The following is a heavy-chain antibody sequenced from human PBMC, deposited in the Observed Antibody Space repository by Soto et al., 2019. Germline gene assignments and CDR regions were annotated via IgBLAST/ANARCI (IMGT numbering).Heavy chain of an antibody. J-gene: IGHJ5*02. V-gene: IGHV3-21*01. CDR2: ISSSSSYI. CDR1: GFTFSSYS. D-gene: IGHD4-4*01. Sequence: GGSLRLSCAASGFTFSSYSMNWVRQAPGKGLEWVSSISSSSSYIYYADSVKGRFTISRDNAKNSLYLQMNSLRAEDTAVYYCARDLVTTSDWFDPWGQGTLVTVSS. CDR3: ARDLVTTSDWFDP.